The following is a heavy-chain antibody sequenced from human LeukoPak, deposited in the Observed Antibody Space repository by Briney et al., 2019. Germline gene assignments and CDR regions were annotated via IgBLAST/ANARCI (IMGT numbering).Heavy chain of an antibody. Sequence: GASVKVSCTASGYTFTSYGISWVRQAPGQGLEWMGWISAYNGNTNYAQKLQGRVTMTTDTSTSTAYMELRSLRSDDTAVYYCARDRRFLEWLPIDYWGQGTLVTVSS. CDR2: ISAYNGNT. CDR1: GYTFTSYG. V-gene: IGHV1-18*01. J-gene: IGHJ4*02. CDR3: ARDRRFLEWLPIDY. D-gene: IGHD3-3*01.